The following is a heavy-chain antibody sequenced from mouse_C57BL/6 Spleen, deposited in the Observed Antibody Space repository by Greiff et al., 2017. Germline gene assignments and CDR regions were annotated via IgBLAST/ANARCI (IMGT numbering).Heavy chain of an antibody. V-gene: IGHV1-81*01. CDR2: IYPRSGNT. Sequence: VQLQQSGAELARPGASVKLSCKASGYTFTSYGISWVKQRHGQGLEWIGEIYPRSGNTYYNEKFKGKATLTADKSSSTAYMELRSLTSEDSSVYYCARRIYYGNFYAMDYWGQGTSVTVSS. CDR1: GYTFTSYG. D-gene: IGHD2-1*01. CDR3: ARRIYYGNFYAMDY. J-gene: IGHJ4*01.